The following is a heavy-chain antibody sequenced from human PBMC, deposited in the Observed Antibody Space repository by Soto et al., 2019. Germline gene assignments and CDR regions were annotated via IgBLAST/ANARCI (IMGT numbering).Heavy chain of an antibody. CDR3: ARSIVVVTALDY. V-gene: IGHV1-3*05. CDR1: GYTFTSYA. Sequence: QVQLVQSGAEEKKPGASVKVSCKASGYTFTSYAMHWVRQAPGQRLEWMGWINAGNGNTKYSQKFQGRVTITRDTTESTAYMELSSLRSEYTGVYYCARSIVVVTALDYWGQGTLVTVSS. CDR2: INAGNGNT. D-gene: IGHD2-21*02. J-gene: IGHJ4*02.